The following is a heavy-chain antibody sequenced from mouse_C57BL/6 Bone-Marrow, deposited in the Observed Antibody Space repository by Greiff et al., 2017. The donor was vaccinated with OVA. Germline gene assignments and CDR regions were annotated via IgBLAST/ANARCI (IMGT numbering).Heavy chain of an antibody. CDR3: ASGGHNGGWFAY. V-gene: IGHV1-61*01. CDR1: GYTFTSYW. J-gene: IGHJ3*01. D-gene: IGHD6-1*01. Sequence: VQLQQPGAELVRPGSSVKLSCKASGYTFTSYWMEWVKQRPGQGLEWIGNIYPSDSDTHYNQKFKDKATLTVDKSSSTAYMQLSSLTSEDSAVYYCASGGHNGGWFAYWGQGTLVTVSA. CDR2: IYPSDSDT.